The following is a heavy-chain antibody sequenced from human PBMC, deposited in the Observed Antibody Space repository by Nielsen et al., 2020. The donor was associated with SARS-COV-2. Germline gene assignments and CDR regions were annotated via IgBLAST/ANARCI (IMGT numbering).Heavy chain of an antibody. CDR2: IYTSGST. D-gene: IGHD3-22*01. J-gene: IGHJ3*02. V-gene: IGHV4-4*07. CDR1: GGSISPYY. Sequence: SETLSLTCTVSGGSISPYYWSWIRQSAGKGLEWIGRIYTSGSTVYNPSLKSRVTMSVDTSKNQFSLKLSSVTAADTAVYYCATNMDDYYYDSSGYKGGAFDIWGQGTMVTVSS. CDR3: ATNMDDYYYDSSGYKGGAFDI.